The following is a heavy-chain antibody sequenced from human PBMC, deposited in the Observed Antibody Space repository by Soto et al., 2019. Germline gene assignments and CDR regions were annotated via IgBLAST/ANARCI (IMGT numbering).Heavy chain of an antibody. V-gene: IGHV1-2*04. CDR1: GYTFTGYY. J-gene: IGHJ4*02. CDR2: INPNSGGT. D-gene: IGHD6-19*01. CDR3: ARALRSSGWTDFDY. Sequence: GASVKVSCKASGYTFTGYYMHWVRQAPGQGLEWMGWINPNSGGTNYAQKFQGWVTMTRDTSISTAYMELSRLRSDDTAVYYCARALRSSGWTDFDYWGQGTLVTVSS.